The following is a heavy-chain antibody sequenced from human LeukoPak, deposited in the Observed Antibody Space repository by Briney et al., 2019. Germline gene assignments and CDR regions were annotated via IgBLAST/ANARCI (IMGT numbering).Heavy chain of an antibody. Sequence: RASVKVSCKASGYTFTGYYIHWVRQAPGQGLEWMGWINPNSGGTNYAQKFQGRVTMTRDTSISTAYMELSRLRSDDTAVYYCARDSEIAARPPDGIDYWGQGTLVTVSS. D-gene: IGHD6-6*01. CDR2: INPNSGGT. CDR3: ARDSEIAARPPDGIDY. V-gene: IGHV1-2*02. CDR1: GYTFTGYY. J-gene: IGHJ4*02.